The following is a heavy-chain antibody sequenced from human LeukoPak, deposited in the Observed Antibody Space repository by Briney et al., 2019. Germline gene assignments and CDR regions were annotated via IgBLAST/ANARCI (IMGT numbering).Heavy chain of an antibody. CDR2: INPNSGGT. Sequence: ASVKVSCKASGYTFTGYYMHWVRQAPGQGLEWMGWINPNSGGTNYAQKFQGRVTMTRDTSISTAYMELSRLRSDDTAVYYCARDPSSSWSRGPQAFDIWGQGTMVTVSS. D-gene: IGHD6-13*01. CDR1: GYTFTGYY. J-gene: IGHJ3*02. V-gene: IGHV1-2*02. CDR3: ARDPSSSWSRGPQAFDI.